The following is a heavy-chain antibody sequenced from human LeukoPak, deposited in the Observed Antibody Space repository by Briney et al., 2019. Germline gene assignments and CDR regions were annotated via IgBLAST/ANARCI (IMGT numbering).Heavy chain of an antibody. CDR1: GYTFTTYY. CDR2: INPSGGST. Sequence: ASVKVSCKASGYTFTTYYMHWVRQAPGQGLEWMGIINPSGGSTTYEQKFQGRVTMTRDMSTSTVYMELSSLRSDDTAVYYCARRVYCNVGSCFRGANWFDPWGQGTLVTVSS. CDR3: ARRVYCNVGSCFRGANWFDP. D-gene: IGHD2-15*01. V-gene: IGHV1-46*01. J-gene: IGHJ5*02.